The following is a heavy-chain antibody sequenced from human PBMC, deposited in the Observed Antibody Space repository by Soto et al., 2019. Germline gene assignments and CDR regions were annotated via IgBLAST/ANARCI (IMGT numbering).Heavy chain of an antibody. J-gene: IGHJ4*02. Sequence: SVNVSCKASGGTFSSYAISWVRQAPGQGLEWMGGIIPIFGTLNYAQKFQGRVTITADDSTSTAYMELSSLRSDDTAVYYCASMVAAKWYSEYWGQEPLVIVSS. CDR3: ASMVAAKWYSEY. CDR1: GGTFSSYA. CDR2: IIPIFGTL. D-gene: IGHD5-12*01. V-gene: IGHV1-69*13.